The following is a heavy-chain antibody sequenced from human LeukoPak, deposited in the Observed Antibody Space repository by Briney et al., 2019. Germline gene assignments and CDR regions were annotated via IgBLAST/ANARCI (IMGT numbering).Heavy chain of an antibody. Sequence: SETLSLTCTVSGDSISSSSYYWGWIRQPPGKGLEWIGSIYYSGSTSYNPSLKSRVTISLDTSKNQFSLKLTSVTAADTAVYYCARGANWFDPWGQGTLVTVSS. CDR1: GDSISSSSYY. CDR3: ARGANWFDP. J-gene: IGHJ5*02. CDR2: IYYSGST. V-gene: IGHV4-39*07.